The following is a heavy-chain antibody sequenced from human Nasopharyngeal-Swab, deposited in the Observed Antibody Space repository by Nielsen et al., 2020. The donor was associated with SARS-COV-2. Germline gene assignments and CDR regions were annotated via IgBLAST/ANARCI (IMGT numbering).Heavy chain of an antibody. V-gene: IGHV3-7*01. Sequence: GGSLRLSCAASGFTFSSYWMSWVRQAPGKGLEWVANIKQDGSEKYYVDSVKGRFTISRDNAKNSLYLQMNSLRAEDTAVYYCARDDIGYCTNGVCRAVDRYGMDVWGQGTTVTVSS. CDR2: IKQDGSEK. J-gene: IGHJ6*02. D-gene: IGHD2-8*01. CDR1: GFTFSSYW. CDR3: ARDDIGYCTNGVCRAVDRYGMDV.